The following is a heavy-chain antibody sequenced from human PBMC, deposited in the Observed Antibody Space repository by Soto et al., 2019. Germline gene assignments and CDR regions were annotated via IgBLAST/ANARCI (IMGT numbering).Heavy chain of an antibody. V-gene: IGHV4-34*01. CDR2: INHSGTT. CDR3: ARADRTLVTSCSLDG. Sequence: SETLALRCALYEGTCSVYYWTWIRQPPGRGLDWIGEINHSGTTNFNPSLKSRLTISLDTSKKHYSLKLSSVTDADTAAYYCARADRTLVTSCSLDGWGQGTTVTVSS. CDR1: EGTCSVYY. D-gene: IGHD2-21*02. J-gene: IGHJ6*01.